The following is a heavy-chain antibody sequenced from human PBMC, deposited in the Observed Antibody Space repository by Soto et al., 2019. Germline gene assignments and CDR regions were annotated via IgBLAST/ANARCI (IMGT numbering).Heavy chain of an antibody. Sequence: GGSLRLSCAASGFTFSSYGMHWVRQAPGKGLEWVAVISYDGSNKYYADSVKGRFTISRDNSKNTLYLQMNSLRAEDTAVYYCAKDLWSYSGGDGMDVWGQGTTVTVSS. J-gene: IGHJ6*02. CDR3: AKDLWSYSGGDGMDV. D-gene: IGHD2-21*01. CDR1: GFTFSSYG. CDR2: ISYDGSNK. V-gene: IGHV3-30*18.